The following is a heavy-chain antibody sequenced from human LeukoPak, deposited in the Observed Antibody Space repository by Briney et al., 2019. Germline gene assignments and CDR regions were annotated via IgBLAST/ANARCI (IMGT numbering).Heavy chain of an antibody. J-gene: IGHJ6*03. V-gene: IGHV4-39*01. Sequence: SETLSLTCTVSGGSISSSSYYWGWIRQPPGKGLEWIGSIYYSGSTYYNPSLKSRVTISVDTSKNQFTLKLSSVTAADTAVYYSARPPLRYDSSGYYYYMDVWGKGTTVTVSS. CDR2: IYYSGST. D-gene: IGHD3-22*01. CDR1: GGSISSSSYY. CDR3: ARPPLRYDSSGYYYYMDV.